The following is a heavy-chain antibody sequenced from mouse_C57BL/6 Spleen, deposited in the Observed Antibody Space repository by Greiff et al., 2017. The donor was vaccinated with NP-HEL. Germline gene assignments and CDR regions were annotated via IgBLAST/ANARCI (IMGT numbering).Heavy chain of an antibody. V-gene: IGHV1-82*01. CDR3: ASDLLGFAY. CDR1: GYAFSSSW. D-gene: IGHD2-1*01. Sequence: QVQLKESGPELVKPGASVKISCKASGYAFSSSWMNWVKQRPGKGLEWIGRIYPGDGDTNYNGKFKGKATLTADKSSSTAYMQLSSLTSEDSAVYFCASDLLGFAYWGQGTLVTVSA. CDR2: IYPGDGDT. J-gene: IGHJ3*01.